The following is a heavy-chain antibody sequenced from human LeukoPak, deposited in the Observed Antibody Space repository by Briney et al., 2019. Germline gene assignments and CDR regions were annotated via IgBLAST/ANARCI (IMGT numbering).Heavy chain of an antibody. J-gene: IGHJ4*02. CDR1: GGSISSYY. D-gene: IGHD3-3*01. CDR3: ARGPAPLRFLEWLVFDY. V-gene: IGHV4-59*12. CDR2: IYYSGST. Sequence: SETLSLTCTVSGGSISSYYWSWIRQPPGKGLEWIGYIYYSGSTNYNPSLKSRVTISVDTSKNQFSLKLSSVTAADTAVYYCARGPAPLRFLEWLVFDYWGQGTLVTVSS.